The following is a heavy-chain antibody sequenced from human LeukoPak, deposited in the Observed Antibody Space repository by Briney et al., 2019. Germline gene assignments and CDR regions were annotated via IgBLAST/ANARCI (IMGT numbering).Heavy chain of an antibody. V-gene: IGHV3-20*04. J-gene: IGHJ6*03. Sequence: PGGSLRLSCAASGFTFDDYGMSWVRQAPGKGLEWVSGINWNGGSTGYADSVKGRLTISRDNAKNSLYLQMNSLRAEDTALYYCARDGCGGSCFHYYYYYMDVWGKGTTVTVSS. CDR1: GFTFDDYG. D-gene: IGHD2-15*01. CDR2: INWNGGST. CDR3: ARDGCGGSCFHYYYYYMDV.